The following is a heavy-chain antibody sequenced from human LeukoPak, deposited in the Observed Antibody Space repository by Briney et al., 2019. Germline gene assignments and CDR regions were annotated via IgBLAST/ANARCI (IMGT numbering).Heavy chain of an antibody. J-gene: IGHJ4*02. D-gene: IGHD3-22*01. CDR2: IYYSGST. CDR1: GGSISSYY. CDR3: ARVVASSGLYYFDY. V-gene: IGHV4-59*01. Sequence: SETLSLTCTVSGGSISSYYWSWIRQAPGKGLEWIGYIYYSGSTNYNPSLKSRVTISVDTSKNQFSLKLSSVTAADTAVYYCARVVASSGLYYFDYWGQGTLVTVSS.